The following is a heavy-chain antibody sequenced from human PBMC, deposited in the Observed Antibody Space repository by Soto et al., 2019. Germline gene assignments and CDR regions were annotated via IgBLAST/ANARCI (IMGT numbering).Heavy chain of an antibody. CDR3: ARGAAYCGGDCFDY. CDR1: GFTFSSYA. D-gene: IGHD2-21*01. CDR2: ISSNGGST. J-gene: IGHJ4*02. V-gene: IGHV3-64*01. Sequence: EVQLVESGGGLVQPGGSLRLSCAASGFTFSSYAMHWVRQAPGKGLEYVSAISSNGGSTYYANSVKGRFTISRDNSKNTRYLQMGSLRAEDMAVYYWARGAAYCGGDCFDYWGQGTLVTVSS.